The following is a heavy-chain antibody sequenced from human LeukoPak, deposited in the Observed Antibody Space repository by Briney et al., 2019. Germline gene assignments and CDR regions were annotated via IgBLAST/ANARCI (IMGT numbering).Heavy chain of an antibody. V-gene: IGHV1-69*05. Sequence: SVKVSRKASGGTFSSYAISWVRQAPGQGLEWMGRIIPIFGTANYAQKFQGRVTITTDESTSTAYMELSSLRSEDTAVYYCASGASGGSWFPFDYWGQGTLVTVSS. CDR3: ASGASGGSWFPFDY. J-gene: IGHJ4*02. CDR2: IIPIFGTA. CDR1: GGTFSSYA. D-gene: IGHD6-13*01.